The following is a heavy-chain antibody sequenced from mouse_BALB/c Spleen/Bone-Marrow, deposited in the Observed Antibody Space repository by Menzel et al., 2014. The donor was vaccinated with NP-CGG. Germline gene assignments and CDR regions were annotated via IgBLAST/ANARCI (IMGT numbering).Heavy chain of an antibody. CDR3: AAARATSYAMDY. Sequence: QVQLQQPGAELVKPGDSVKLSCKASGYTFTSYWMHWVKQRPGQGLEWIGEIDPSDSYTNYNQKLKGKATFTVDKSSSTAYMQLSSLTSEDSAVYYCAAARATSYAMDYWGQGTSVTVSS. CDR1: GYTFTSYW. CDR2: IDPSDSYT. J-gene: IGHJ4*01. V-gene: IGHV1-69*02. D-gene: IGHD3-1*01.